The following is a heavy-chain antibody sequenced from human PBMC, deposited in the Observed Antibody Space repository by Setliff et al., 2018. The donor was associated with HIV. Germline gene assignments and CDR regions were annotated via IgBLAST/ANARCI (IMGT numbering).Heavy chain of an antibody. D-gene: IGHD3-3*01. J-gene: IGHJ6*02. V-gene: IGHV4-59*01. CDR2: IYYSGST. CDR1: GGSISSYY. CDR3: ARIFGDQGYYYGMDV. Sequence: PSETLSLTCTVSGGSISSYYWSWIRQPPGEGLEWIVYIYYSGSTNYNPSLKSRVTISVDTSKHQSSLKLSSVIAADTAVYYCARIFGDQGYYYGMDVWGQGTTVTVSS.